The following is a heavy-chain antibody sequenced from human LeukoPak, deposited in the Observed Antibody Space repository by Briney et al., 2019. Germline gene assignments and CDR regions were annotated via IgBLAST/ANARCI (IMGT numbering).Heavy chain of an antibody. CDR1: GFTFSDYS. CDR2: ISYDGSNK. D-gene: IGHD5-18*01. CDR3: AREVYSYGPFDY. Sequence: GGSLRLSCAASGFTFSDYSMNWVRQAPGKGLEWVAVISYDGSNKYYADSVKGRFTISRDNSKNTLYLQMNSLRAEDTAVCYCAREVYSYGPFDYWGQGTLVTVSS. J-gene: IGHJ4*02. V-gene: IGHV3-30*03.